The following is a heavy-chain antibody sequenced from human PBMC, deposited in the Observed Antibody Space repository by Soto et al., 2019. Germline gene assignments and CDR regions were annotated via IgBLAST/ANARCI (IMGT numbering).Heavy chain of an antibody. CDR2: IIPVFGTT. D-gene: IGHD3-16*01. CDR1: GVLFSSFA. CDR3: ARGGGPYVWFNEF. V-gene: IGHV1-69*13. Sequence: SVKVSCKDSGVLFSSFAISWVRQAPGQGLEWMGGIIPVFGTTNYAQKFQGRVTITADESTNTAYMELSSLTSDDTAMYYCARGGGPYVWFNEFWGQGTQVTVSS. J-gene: IGHJ4*02.